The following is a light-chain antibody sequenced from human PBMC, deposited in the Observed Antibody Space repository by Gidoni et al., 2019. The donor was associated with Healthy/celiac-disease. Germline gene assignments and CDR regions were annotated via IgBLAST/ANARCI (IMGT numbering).Light chain of an antibody. CDR1: KSVSSY. V-gene: IGKV3-11*01. CDR3: QQRSNWPPYT. J-gene: IGKJ2*01. CDR2: DAS. Sequence: ETVLPQSPATLSLPPGERATHSSRASKSVSSYLAWYQQKPGQTPRLLIHDASNSATGIPARFSGSGSGTDYTLTISSLEPEDFAVYYCQQRSNWPPYTFXQXTKLEIK.